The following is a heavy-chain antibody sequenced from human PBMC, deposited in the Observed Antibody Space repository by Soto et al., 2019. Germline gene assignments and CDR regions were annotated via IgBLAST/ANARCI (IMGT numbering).Heavy chain of an antibody. D-gene: IGHD3-10*01. CDR2: INHSGST. V-gene: IGHV4-34*01. CDR1: GGSFSGYY. CDR3: AREPGTYYYGSGSYYNPPYYYYYYMDV. Sequence: SETLSLTCAVSGGSFSGYYWSWIRQPPGKGLEWIGEINHSGSTNYNPSLKSRVTISVDTSKNQFSLKLSSVTAADTAVYYCAREPGTYYYGSGSYYNPPYYYYYYMDVWGKGTTVTVSS. J-gene: IGHJ6*03.